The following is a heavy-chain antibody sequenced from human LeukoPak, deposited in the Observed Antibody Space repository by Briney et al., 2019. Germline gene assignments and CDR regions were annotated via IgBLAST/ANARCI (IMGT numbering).Heavy chain of an antibody. CDR1: GFTFSYYW. CDR3: ARDDGYHTVDY. CDR2: INRDGSEN. J-gene: IGHJ4*02. V-gene: IGHV3-7*01. D-gene: IGHD5-24*01. Sequence: GGSVRLSCATSGFTFSYYWMSWVRQAPGKGLEWMANINRDGSENFYVDSVKGRFTISRDNAQNSLYLQMNNLRAEDTAVYYCARDDGYHTVDYWGQGTLVTVSS.